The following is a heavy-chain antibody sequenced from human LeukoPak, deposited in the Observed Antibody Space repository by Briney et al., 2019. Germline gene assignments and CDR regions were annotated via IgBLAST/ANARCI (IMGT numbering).Heavy chain of an antibody. CDR2: LRGNGET. CDR1: GLSFSTFA. D-gene: IGHD3-16*01. V-gene: IGHV3-23*01. J-gene: IGHJ4*02. CDR3: ARASWVSSTDAVR. Sequence: PGGPLRLSCAASGLSFSTFAMSWVRQGPARGLEWVSSLRGNGETFYAESVKGRFTLSSDSSRNTVYLHLNNLKVEDTAMYYCARASWVSSTDAVRWGQGTLVTVSS.